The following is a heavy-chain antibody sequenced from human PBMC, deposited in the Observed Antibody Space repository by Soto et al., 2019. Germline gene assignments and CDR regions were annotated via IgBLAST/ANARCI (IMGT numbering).Heavy chain of an antibody. V-gene: IGHV1-2*02. Sequence: GASVKVSCKASGYNLIVYYMYWVRQAPGQGLEWMGWVNPRNGATNYAQKFQGRVTMTRDTSIDTAYMELSGLRSDDTAIYYCARLPPPGLYYYGMDVWGQVTTVTVSS. CDR3: ARLPPPGLYYYGMDV. J-gene: IGHJ6*02. CDR2: VNPRNGAT. CDR1: GYNLIVYY.